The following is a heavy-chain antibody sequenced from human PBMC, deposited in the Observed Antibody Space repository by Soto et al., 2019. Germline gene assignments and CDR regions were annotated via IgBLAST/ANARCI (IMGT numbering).Heavy chain of an antibody. J-gene: IGHJ4*02. CDR3: ARDSAYSGYDNYFDY. CDR2: INPNSGGT. CDR1: GYTFTGYY. D-gene: IGHD5-12*01. Sequence: QVQLVQSGAEVKKPGASVKVSCKASGYTFTGYYMHWVRQAPGQGLEWMGWINPNSGGTNYAQKFQGWVTMTRDTSISTAYMELSRLRSDDTAVYYCARDSAYSGYDNYFDYWGQGTLVTVSS. V-gene: IGHV1-2*04.